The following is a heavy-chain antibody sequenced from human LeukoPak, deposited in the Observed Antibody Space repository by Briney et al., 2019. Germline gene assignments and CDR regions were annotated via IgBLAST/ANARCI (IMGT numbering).Heavy chain of an antibody. Sequence: SVKVSCKASGYSFTDYFVHWVRQAPGQGLEWMGRIIPILGIANYAQKFQGRVTITADKSTSTAYMELSSLRSEDTAVYYCARGGYCGSTSCYTKPLDYWGQGTLVTVSS. D-gene: IGHD2-2*02. J-gene: IGHJ4*02. V-gene: IGHV1-69*04. CDR2: IIPILGIA. CDR3: ARGGYCGSTSCYTKPLDY. CDR1: GYSFTDYF.